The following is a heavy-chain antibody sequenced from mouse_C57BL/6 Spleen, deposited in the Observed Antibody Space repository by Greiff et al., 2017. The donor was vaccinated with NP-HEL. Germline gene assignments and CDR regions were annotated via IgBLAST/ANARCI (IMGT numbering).Heavy chain of an antibody. V-gene: IGHV1-69*01. CDR2: IDPSDSYT. J-gene: IGHJ1*03. Sequence: QVQLQQPGAELVMPGASVKLSCKASGYTFTSYWMHWVKQRPGQGLEWIGEIDPSDSYTNYNQKFKGKATLTADKSSSTAYMQLNSLTSEDSAVYFCARRRDWYFDVWGTGTTVTVSS. CDR1: GYTFTSYW. CDR3: ARRRDWYFDV.